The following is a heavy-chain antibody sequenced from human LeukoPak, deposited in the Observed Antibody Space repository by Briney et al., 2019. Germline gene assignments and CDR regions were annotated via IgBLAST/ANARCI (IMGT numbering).Heavy chain of an antibody. J-gene: IGHJ4*02. CDR3: ARGYGDDY. V-gene: IGHV1-18*01. CDR1: GYTFSKYG. CDR2: ISPYSGDT. D-gene: IGHD3-16*01. Sequence: ASVKVSCKASGYTFSKYGIIWARQAPGQGLEWMGWISPYSGDTDYAQKFQGRVTMTTDTSASTVYMELRSLRSDDTAIYYCARGYGDDYWGQGTLHTVSS.